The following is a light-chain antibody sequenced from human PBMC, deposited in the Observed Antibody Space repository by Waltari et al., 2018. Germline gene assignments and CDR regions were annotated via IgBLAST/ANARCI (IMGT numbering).Light chain of an antibody. Sequence: EIVLTQSPGTLSLSPGERATLSCRASQNVKNNNYLAGYPQKPVQAPRLLIYDASRRATGIPDRFSGSGSGTDFTLTISRLEPEDFAVYSCHQYGTSPRTFGLGTKLEIK. J-gene: IGKJ2*01. CDR3: HQYGTSPRT. CDR2: DAS. CDR1: QNVKNNNY. V-gene: IGKV3-20*01.